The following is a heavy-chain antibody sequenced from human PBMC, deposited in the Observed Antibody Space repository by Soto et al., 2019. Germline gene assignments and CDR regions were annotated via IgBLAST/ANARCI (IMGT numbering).Heavy chain of an antibody. J-gene: IGHJ4*02. Sequence: PGGSLRLSCAASGFTFSSYAMSWVRQAPGKGLEWVSAISGSGGSTYYADSVKGRFTISRDNSKNTLYLQMNSLRAEDTAVYYCAKDSYYDYVWGSYRYFDYWGQGTLVTVSS. CDR1: GFTFSSYA. CDR3: AKDSYYDYVWGSYRYFDY. D-gene: IGHD3-16*02. CDR2: ISGSGGST. V-gene: IGHV3-23*01.